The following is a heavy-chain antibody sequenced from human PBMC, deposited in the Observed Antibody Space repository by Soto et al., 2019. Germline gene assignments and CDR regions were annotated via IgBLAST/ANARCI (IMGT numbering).Heavy chain of an antibody. J-gene: IGHJ4*02. V-gene: IGHV2-5*02. CDR2: IYWGDDK. CDR1: GFSLSSTRMA. CDR3: AHIVVAGLGYYFDY. D-gene: IGHD6-19*01. Sequence: QITLKESGPTLVKPTQTLTLTCTFSGFSLSSTRMAVGWIRQPPGKALEWLALIYWGDDKRYSPFLKSRLTIXXXTXXNQVVLTMSNMDPVDTARYYCAHIVVAGLGYYFDYWGQGTLVTVSS.